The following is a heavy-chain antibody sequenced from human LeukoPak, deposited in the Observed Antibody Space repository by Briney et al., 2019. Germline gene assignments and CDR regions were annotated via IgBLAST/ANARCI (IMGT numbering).Heavy chain of an antibody. CDR1: GFTFSSYG. D-gene: IGHD2-15*01. CDR2: IWYDGSNK. J-gene: IGHJ4*02. Sequence: GGSLRLSCAASGFTFSSYGMHWVRQAPGKGLEWVAVIWYDGSNKYYADSVKGRFTISRDNSKNTLYLQMNSLRAEDTAVYYCARILSSPYCSGGSCYDDWGQGTLVTVSS. CDR3: ARILSSPYCSGGSCYDD. V-gene: IGHV3-33*01.